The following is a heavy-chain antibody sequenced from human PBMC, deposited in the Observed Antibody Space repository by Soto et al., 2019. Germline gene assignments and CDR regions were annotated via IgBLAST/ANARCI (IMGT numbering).Heavy chain of an antibody. V-gene: IGHV4-31*03. J-gene: IGHJ5*02. D-gene: IGHD3-22*01. CDR2: IYYSGST. Sequence: SETLSLTCTVSGGSISSGGYYWSWIRQHPGKGLEWIGYIYYSGSTYYNPSLKSRVTISVDTSKNQFSLKLSSVTAADTAVYYCARDRYYDSSGYFQTPHSYNWFDPWGQGTLVTVSS. CDR1: GGSISSGGYY. CDR3: ARDRYYDSSGYFQTPHSYNWFDP.